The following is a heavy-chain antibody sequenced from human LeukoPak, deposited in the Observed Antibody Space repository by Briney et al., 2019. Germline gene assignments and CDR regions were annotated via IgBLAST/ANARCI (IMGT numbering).Heavy chain of an antibody. CDR1: GFTVSSNY. Sequence: GWSLRLSCAASGFTVSSNYMSRVRQAPGKGLEWVSLLYTGGNTYYADSVKGRFTLSRDTSKNTVYLQMNSLRGGDTAMYYCATISDLLFYFHSWGQGTLVTVSS. CDR3: ATISDLLFYFHS. V-gene: IGHV3-66*01. CDR2: LYTGGNT. J-gene: IGHJ4*02.